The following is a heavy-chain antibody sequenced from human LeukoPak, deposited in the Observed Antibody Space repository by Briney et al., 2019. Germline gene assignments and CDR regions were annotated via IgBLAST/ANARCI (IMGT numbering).Heavy chain of an antibody. CDR1: GGSISSSNW. D-gene: IGHD3-22*01. V-gene: IGHV4-31*11. Sequence: SGTLSLTCAVSGGSISSSNWWSWIRQHPGKGLEWIGYIYYSGSTYYNPSLKSRVTISVDTSKNQFSLKLSSVTAADTAVYYCAGYYDLNWFDPWGQGTLVTVSS. CDR3: AGYYDLNWFDP. CDR2: IYYSGST. J-gene: IGHJ5*02.